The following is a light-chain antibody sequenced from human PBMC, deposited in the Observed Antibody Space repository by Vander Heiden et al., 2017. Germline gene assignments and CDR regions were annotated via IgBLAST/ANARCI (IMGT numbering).Light chain of an antibody. J-gene: IGKJ4*01. V-gene: IGKV1-5*03. CDR2: RAS. CDR3: QQHDSYPLT. Sequence: DIQMTQSPSTLSASLGERVTITCRASQSISTWLAWYQQKPGKAPKLLISRASSLESGVPSTFSGSGSGTEFTLTISSLQPDDFATYYCQQHDSYPLTFGGGTKVEIK. CDR1: QSISTW.